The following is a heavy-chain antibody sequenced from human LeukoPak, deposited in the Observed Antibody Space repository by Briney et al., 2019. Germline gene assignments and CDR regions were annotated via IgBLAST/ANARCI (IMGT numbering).Heavy chain of an antibody. Sequence: GGSLRLSCAASGFTFSSSCMHWGRQAPGKGLVWVSHIDSDGSDTTYADSVKGRFTISRDNAKNTLYLQMNSLRAEDTAVYYCAKHRGNGFDYWGQGTLVTVSS. CDR1: GFTFSSSC. V-gene: IGHV3-74*01. CDR3: AKHRGNGFDY. CDR2: IDSDGSDT. J-gene: IGHJ4*02. D-gene: IGHD1-1*01.